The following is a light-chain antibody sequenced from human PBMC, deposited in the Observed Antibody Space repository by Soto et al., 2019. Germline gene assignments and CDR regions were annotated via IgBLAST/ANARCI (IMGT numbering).Light chain of an antibody. J-gene: IGKJ2*01. CDR2: KAS. Sequence: DIQMTQSPSTLSASVGDRVTITCRASQSISSWLAWYQQKPGKAPKLLIYKASSLESGVPSRFSGSGSGTEFTLTISSLQPDDFATYYCQHLVTFGQGTKREIK. CDR1: QSISSW. CDR3: QHLVT. V-gene: IGKV1-5*03.